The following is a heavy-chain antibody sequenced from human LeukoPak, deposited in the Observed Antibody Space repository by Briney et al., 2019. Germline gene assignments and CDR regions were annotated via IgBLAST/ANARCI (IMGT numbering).Heavy chain of an antibody. V-gene: IGHV3-7*01. J-gene: IGHJ6*03. D-gene: IGHD3-10*01. Sequence: GGSLRLSCAASGFTFSSYWMSWVRQAPGKGLEWVANIKQDGSEKYYVDSVKGRFTISRDNAENSLSLQMNSLRAEDTAVYYCARGESYYSYYYYMDVWGKGTTVTVSS. CDR3: ARGESYYSYYYYMDV. CDR1: GFTFSSYW. CDR2: IKQDGSEK.